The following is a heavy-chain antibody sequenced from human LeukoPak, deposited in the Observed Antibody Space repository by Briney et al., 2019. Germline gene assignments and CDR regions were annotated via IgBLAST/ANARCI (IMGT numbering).Heavy chain of an antibody. CDR3: ARGSGVSYYFDY. Sequence: GGSLRLSCEASGFTFSAYGMSWVRQAPGKGLEWVSSISENGGRTYYTDSVKGRFTISRDNAKNSLYLQMNSLRAEDTALYYCARGSGVSYYFDYWGQGTLVTVSS. CDR1: GFTFSAYG. J-gene: IGHJ4*02. D-gene: IGHD3-10*01. CDR2: ISENGGRT. V-gene: IGHV3-20*04.